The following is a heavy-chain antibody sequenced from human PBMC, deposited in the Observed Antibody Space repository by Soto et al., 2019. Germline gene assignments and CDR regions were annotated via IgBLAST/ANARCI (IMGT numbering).Heavy chain of an antibody. J-gene: IGHJ1*01. CDR2: IIPIFGTA. V-gene: IGHV1-69*13. CDR1: GGTFSSYA. CDR3: ARGGTYDSSGYYGSRYFQH. D-gene: IGHD3-22*01. Sequence: ASVKVSCKASGGTFSSYAISWVRQAPGQGLEWMGGIIPIFGTANYAQKFQGRVTITADESTSTAYMEPSSLRSEDTAVYYCARGGTYDSSGYYGSRYFQHWGQGTLVTVSS.